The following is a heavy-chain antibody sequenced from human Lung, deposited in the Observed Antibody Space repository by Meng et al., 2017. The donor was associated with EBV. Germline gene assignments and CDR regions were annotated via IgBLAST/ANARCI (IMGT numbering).Heavy chain of an antibody. CDR1: GGSISSGGHY. Sequence: QVQLQESGPGLVKPSQTLSLTCTVSGGSISSGGHYWSWIRQHPGKSLEWIGYIYYSGSTYYNPPLKSLVSISVDTSNNQFSLKLSSVTAADTAVYYCARAVDTGYFDYWGQGTLVTVSS. V-gene: IGHV4-31*01. CDR2: IYYSGST. D-gene: IGHD5-18*01. J-gene: IGHJ4*02. CDR3: ARAVDTGYFDY.